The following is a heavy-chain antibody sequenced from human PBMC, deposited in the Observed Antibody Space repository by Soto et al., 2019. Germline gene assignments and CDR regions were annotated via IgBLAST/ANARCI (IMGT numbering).Heavy chain of an antibody. V-gene: IGHV3-11*01. CDR1: GFRFSDHY. Sequence: GALRLSCAASGFRFSDHYMTWIRKAPGKGLEWVSKISGGGTTMYYADSVKGRFTVSRDNAKNSLYLQMNSLRAEDTAVYYCAGDPYYYGSAFWGQGALVTVSA. CDR2: ISGGGTTM. CDR3: AGDPYYYGSAF. J-gene: IGHJ4*02. D-gene: IGHD3-10*01.